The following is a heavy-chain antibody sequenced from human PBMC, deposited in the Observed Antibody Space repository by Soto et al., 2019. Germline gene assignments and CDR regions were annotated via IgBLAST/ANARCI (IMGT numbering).Heavy chain of an antibody. CDR1: GFTFSNYG. V-gene: IGHV3-33*01. D-gene: IGHD3-10*01. Sequence: QVQLVESGGGVVQPGRSLTLSCAASGFTFSNYGMHWVRQAPGKGLEWVAVILNDGSNRYHADSVKDRFTISRDNSKSTLCLQMKSLRAEDTAVYYCARDDEYSGNGMDVWSQGTTVTVS. J-gene: IGHJ6*02. CDR3: ARDDEYSGNGMDV. CDR2: ILNDGSNR.